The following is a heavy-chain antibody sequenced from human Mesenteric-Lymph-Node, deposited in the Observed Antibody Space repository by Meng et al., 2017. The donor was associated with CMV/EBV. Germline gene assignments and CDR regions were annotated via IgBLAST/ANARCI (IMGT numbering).Heavy chain of an antibody. Sequence: GQLHQWGAGLLKPSETLFVTCAVYGGSFSGYYWNWIRQSPEKGLEWIGEINHSGSTTYNPSFTSRIIISVDTSTNQISLNMSSVTAADTAVYYCARGSSYDILTGYFDYWGQGALVTVSS. V-gene: IGHV4-34*01. CDR3: ARGSSYDILTGYFDY. D-gene: IGHD3-9*01. CDR1: GGSFSGYY. J-gene: IGHJ4*02. CDR2: INHSGST.